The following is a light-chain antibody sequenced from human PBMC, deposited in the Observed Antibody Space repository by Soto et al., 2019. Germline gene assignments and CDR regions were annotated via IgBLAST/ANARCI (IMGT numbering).Light chain of an antibody. V-gene: IGLV3-9*01. J-gene: IGLJ2*01. CDR2: RDS. CDR3: QVWDSNTAHVV. Sequence: SYELTQPLSVSVALGQTAIITCGGNNIGSKNVHWYQQKPGQAPVLVTYRDSNRPSGIPERFSGSSSRNTATLTISRAQAGDEADYYCQVWDSNTAHVVFGGGTKLTVL. CDR1: NIGSKN.